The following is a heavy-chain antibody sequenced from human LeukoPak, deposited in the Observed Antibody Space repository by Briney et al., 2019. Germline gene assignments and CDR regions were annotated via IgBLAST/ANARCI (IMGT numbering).Heavy chain of an antibody. CDR3: ARSNDYNSRNVFNY. Sequence: GGSLRLSCAASGLTFTTYAMSWVRQAPGKGLEWLSALSGRGRDTYYTDSVKGRFTISRDNSKNTLYLQMNSLRDEDTALYYCARSNDYNSRNVFNYWGQGTLVTVSS. D-gene: IGHD5-24*01. CDR2: LSGRGRDT. V-gene: IGHV3-23*01. CDR1: GLTFTTYA. J-gene: IGHJ4*02.